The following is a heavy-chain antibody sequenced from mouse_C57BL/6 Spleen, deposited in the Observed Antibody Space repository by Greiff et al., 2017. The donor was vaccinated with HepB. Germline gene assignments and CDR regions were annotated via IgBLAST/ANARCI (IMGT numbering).Heavy chain of an antibody. Sequence: VQLQQSGAELVRPGASVKLSCTASGFNITDYYMHWVKQRPEQGLEWIGRIDPEDGDTEYAPKFQGKATMTADTSSNTAYLQLSSLTSEDPAVYYCTTSFTTGEYFDYWGKGTTLTVSS. J-gene: IGHJ2*01. CDR3: TTSFTTGEYFDY. CDR2: IDPEDGDT. V-gene: IGHV14-1*01. CDR1: GFNITDYY. D-gene: IGHD1-1*01.